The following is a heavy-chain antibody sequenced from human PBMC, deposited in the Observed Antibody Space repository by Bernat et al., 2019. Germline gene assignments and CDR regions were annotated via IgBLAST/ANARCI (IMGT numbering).Heavy chain of an antibody. V-gene: IGHV4-39*01. CDR1: GGSISSSSYY. Sequence: QLQLQESGPGLVKPSETLSLTCTVSGGSISSSSYYWGWIRQPPGKGLEWIGSIYYSGSTYYNPSLKSRVTISVDTSKNQFSLKLSSVTAADTAVYYCARRKTMVQGPLGGFDPWGQGTLVTVSS. CDR2: IYYSGST. J-gene: IGHJ5*02. CDR3: ARRKTMVQGPLGGFDP. D-gene: IGHD3-10*01.